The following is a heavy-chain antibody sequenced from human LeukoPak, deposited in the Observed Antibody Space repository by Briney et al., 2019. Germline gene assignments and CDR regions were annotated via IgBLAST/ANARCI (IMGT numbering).Heavy chain of an antibody. CDR3: ARTISSFDL. CDR1: GLSFGSYN. Sequence: GGSLRLSCAASGLSFGSYNMNWVRQAPGKGLEWVSSISSSGSYIYYADSVKGRFTISRDNARNSLYLQMNSLRAEDTAVYYCARTISSFDLWGRGTLVTVSS. CDR2: ISSSGSYI. D-gene: IGHD2/OR15-2a*01. V-gene: IGHV3-21*01. J-gene: IGHJ2*01.